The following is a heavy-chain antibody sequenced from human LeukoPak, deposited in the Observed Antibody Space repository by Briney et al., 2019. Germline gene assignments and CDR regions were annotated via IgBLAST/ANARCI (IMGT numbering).Heavy chain of an antibody. CDR2: INSDGSST. D-gene: IGHD3-10*01. Sequence: GGSLRLSCAASGFTFSSYWVHWVRQAPGKGLVWVSRINSDGSSTNYADSVKGRFTISRDNAKNTLHLQMNSLRAEDTAVYYCARGARGSGTASDYWGQGTLVTVSS. CDR3: ARGARGSGTASDY. V-gene: IGHV3-74*01. J-gene: IGHJ4*02. CDR1: GFTFSSYW.